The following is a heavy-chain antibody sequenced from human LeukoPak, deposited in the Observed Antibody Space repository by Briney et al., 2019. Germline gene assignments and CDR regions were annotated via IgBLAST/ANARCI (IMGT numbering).Heavy chain of an antibody. Sequence: GGPLRLPCPASEFTFSSYWLHWFRQAQGKGLVWVPRINSDGSSTSYADSVKGRFTISRDNAKNTLYLQMNSLRAEDTAVYHCAKDACGGDCGYFDSWGQGTLVTVSS. D-gene: IGHD2-21*02. J-gene: IGHJ4*02. CDR1: EFTFSSYW. CDR3: AKDACGGDCGYFDS. V-gene: IGHV3-74*01. CDR2: INSDGSST.